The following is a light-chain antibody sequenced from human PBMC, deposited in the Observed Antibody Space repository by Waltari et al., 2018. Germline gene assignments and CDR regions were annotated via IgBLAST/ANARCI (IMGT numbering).Light chain of an antibody. CDR3: QAWDSSVV. Sequence: SYELTQPPSVSVSPGQTASITCSGDKLGDKYACWYQQKPGQSPVLVIYQDSKRPSGVPARLSGSNSGNTATLTISGTQAMDEADYYCQAWDSSVVFGGGTKLTVL. CDR2: QDS. CDR1: KLGDKY. V-gene: IGLV3-1*01. J-gene: IGLJ2*01.